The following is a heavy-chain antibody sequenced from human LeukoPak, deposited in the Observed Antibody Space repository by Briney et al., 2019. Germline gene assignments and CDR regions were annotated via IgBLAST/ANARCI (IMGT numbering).Heavy chain of an antibody. J-gene: IGHJ4*02. D-gene: IGHD2-2*01. Sequence: GGSLRLSCAASGFTVSSNYMSWVRRAPGKGLEWVSVIYSGGSTYYADSVKGRFTISRDNSKNTLYLQMNSLRAEDAAVYYCARGSSYQPSFDYWGQGTLVTVSS. CDR2: IYSGGST. V-gene: IGHV3-66*01. CDR1: GFTVSSNY. CDR3: ARGSSYQPSFDY.